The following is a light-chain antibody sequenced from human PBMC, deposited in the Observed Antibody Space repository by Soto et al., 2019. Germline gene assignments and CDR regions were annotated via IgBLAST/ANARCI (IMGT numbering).Light chain of an antibody. CDR2: TAS. Sequence: DIQLTQSPSFLSTSVGDRVTISCRASQGISNFLAWYQQKPGKAPKLLIYTASTLQSGVPSRFSGSGYGTELTLTISSLQPEDFATYFCQQFDSYPYTFGEGTKVDVK. J-gene: IGKJ4*01. V-gene: IGKV1-9*01. CDR1: QGISNF. CDR3: QQFDSYPYT.